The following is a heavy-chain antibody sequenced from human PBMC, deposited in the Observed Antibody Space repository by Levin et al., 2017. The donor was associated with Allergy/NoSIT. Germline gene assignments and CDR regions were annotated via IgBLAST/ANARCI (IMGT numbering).Heavy chain of an antibody. CDR1: GGSVSSGSYY. D-gene: IGHD4-23*01. Sequence: SETLSLTCTVSGGSVSSGSYYWSWIRQPPGKGLEWIGHIYYTGSTNYNPSLKSRVTISVDTSKNQFSLNLNSMTAADTAVYYCARDSRDYRVNSGGYYYYDMDVWGQGTTVTVSS. CDR2: IYYTGST. CDR3: ARDSRDYRVNSGGYYYYDMDV. J-gene: IGHJ6*02. V-gene: IGHV4-61*01.